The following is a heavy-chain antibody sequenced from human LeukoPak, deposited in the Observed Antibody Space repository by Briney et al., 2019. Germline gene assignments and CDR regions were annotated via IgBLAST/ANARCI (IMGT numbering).Heavy chain of an antibody. J-gene: IGHJ4*02. CDR2: INSDGSST. Sequence: GGSLRLSCAASGFTFSSYWMHWVRQAPGKGLVWISRINSDGSSTRYADSVKGRFTISRDNAKNTLYLQMDSLRAEDTAVYYCARDSHGGGEFSDYWGQGTLVTVSS. CDR1: GFTFSSYW. D-gene: IGHD3-16*01. V-gene: IGHV3-74*01. CDR3: ARDSHGGGEFSDY.